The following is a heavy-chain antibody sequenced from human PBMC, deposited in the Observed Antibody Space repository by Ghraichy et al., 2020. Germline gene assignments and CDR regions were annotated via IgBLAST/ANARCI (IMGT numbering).Heavy chain of an antibody. CDR1: GGSISSYY. J-gene: IGHJ6*02. CDR2: IYHSGST. D-gene: IGHD2-2*01. CDR3: ARVGVGGYCTSTSCPYFYGMDV. Sequence: SENLSLTCTVSGGSISSYYWSWIRQAPGKGLEWIGCIYHSGSTNYNPSLKSRVTISIDTSKKQFSLKLSSVTAADTAVYYFARVGVGGYCTSTSCPYFYGMDVWGQGTTVTVSS. V-gene: IGHV4-59*01.